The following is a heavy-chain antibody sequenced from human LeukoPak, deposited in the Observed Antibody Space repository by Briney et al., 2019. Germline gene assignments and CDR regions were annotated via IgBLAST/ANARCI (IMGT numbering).Heavy chain of an antibody. CDR3: ARDLEVITRFGEGA. CDR2: ISSDGSNQ. J-gene: IGHJ5*02. Sequence: TGGSLRLSCAASGFTFSNYILHWVRQAPGKGLEWVAVISSDGSNQYYADSVKGRFTVSRDNSKNTLYLQMNSLRAEDTAVYYCARDLEVITRFGEGAWGQGTLVTVSS. V-gene: IGHV3-30*04. CDR1: GFTFSNYI. D-gene: IGHD3-10*01.